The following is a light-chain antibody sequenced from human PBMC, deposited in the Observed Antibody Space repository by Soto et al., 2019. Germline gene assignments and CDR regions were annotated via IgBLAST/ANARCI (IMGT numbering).Light chain of an antibody. Sequence: DIQMTQSPSTLSASVGDRVTITCRASESISNFLAWYQQKPGKAPNLLIYKASSLESGVPSRFSGSGSGTEFTLTISSLQPDDFATYYCLQDINYPWTFGQGAKVDI. J-gene: IGKJ1*01. CDR1: ESISNF. V-gene: IGKV1-5*03. CDR2: KAS. CDR3: LQDINYPWT.